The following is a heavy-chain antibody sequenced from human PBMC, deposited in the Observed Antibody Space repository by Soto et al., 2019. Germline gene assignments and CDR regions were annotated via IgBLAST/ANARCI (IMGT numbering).Heavy chain of an antibody. CDR3: ARATAAAALNLFDP. Sequence: ASVKVSCKASGYTFTSYGISWVRQAPGQGLEWMGWINADSGNTNYSQKFQGRVTMTRDTSASTAYMELSRLRSDDTAVYYCARATAAAALNLFDPWGQGTLVTVS. CDR1: GYTFTSYG. CDR2: INADSGNT. J-gene: IGHJ5*02. D-gene: IGHD6-13*01. V-gene: IGHV1-18*04.